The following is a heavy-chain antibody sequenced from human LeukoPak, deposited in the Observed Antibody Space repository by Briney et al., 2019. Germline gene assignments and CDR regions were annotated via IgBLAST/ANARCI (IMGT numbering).Heavy chain of an antibody. CDR1: GGSIRSYF. J-gene: IGHJ3*02. D-gene: IGHD3-10*01. Sequence: SETLSLTCTVSGGSIRSYFWTWIRQPPGKGLERIGYIYGSGSTNYNPSLKSRVTISVYTSKNQFSLKLSSVTAADTAVYYCARFGGVINDAFEIWGQGTMVTVSS. V-gene: IGHV4-59*08. CDR3: ARFGGVINDAFEI. CDR2: IYGSGST.